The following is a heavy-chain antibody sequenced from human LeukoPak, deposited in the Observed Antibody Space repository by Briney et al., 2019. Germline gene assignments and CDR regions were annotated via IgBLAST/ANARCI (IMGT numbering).Heavy chain of an antibody. CDR2: CKSKTDGGTT. J-gene: IGHJ4*02. Sequence: AGGSLRLSCAASGFTFSHAWMSWVRQAPGEGLDWVGRCKSKTDGGTTDYAEPVKDRFTISRDESKNILYLQMNSLKIEDTAVYYCTTVSYVGGYWGQGTLVTVSS. V-gene: IGHV3-15*01. CDR3: TTVSYVGGY. CDR1: GFTFSHAW. D-gene: IGHD3-16*01.